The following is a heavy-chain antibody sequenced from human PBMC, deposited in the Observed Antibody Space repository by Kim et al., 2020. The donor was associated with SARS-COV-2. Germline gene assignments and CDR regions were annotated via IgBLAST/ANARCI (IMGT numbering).Heavy chain of an antibody. CDR2: IIPILGIA. CDR3: ARLYYYDSSGYHEVDY. Sequence: SVKVSCKASGGTFSSYAISWVRQAPGQGLEWMGRIIPILGIANYAQKFQGRVTITADKSTSTAYMELSSLRSEDTAVYYCARLYYYDSSGYHEVDYWGQRTLVTVCS. CDR1: GGTFSSYA. D-gene: IGHD3-22*01. V-gene: IGHV1-69*04. J-gene: IGHJ4*02.